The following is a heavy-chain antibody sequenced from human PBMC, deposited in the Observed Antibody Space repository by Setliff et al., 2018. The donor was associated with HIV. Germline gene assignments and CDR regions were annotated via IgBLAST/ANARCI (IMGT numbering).Heavy chain of an antibody. CDR3: VTDIESHPYYNLDY. D-gene: IGHD3-10*01. CDR2: INNDGSST. J-gene: IGHJ4*02. CDR1: GGSFSGYY. V-gene: IGHV3-74*01. Sequence: ETLSLTCAVYGGSFSGYYWNWVRQPPGKGLVWVSCINNDGSSTNYADSVKGRLTVSRDNAKNTLYLQMDSLRSEDTAVYYCVTDIESHPYYNLDYWGQGTLVTVSS.